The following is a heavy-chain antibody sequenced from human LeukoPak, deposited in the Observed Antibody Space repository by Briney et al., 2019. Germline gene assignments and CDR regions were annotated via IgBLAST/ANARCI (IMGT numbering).Heavy chain of an antibody. J-gene: IGHJ4*02. Sequence: GGSLRLSCEASAFTFSSYWMSWVRQAPGRGLEWVANIKEDGSEINYVDSVKGRFTISRDNAKNSLFLQMNSLRVEDTAVYYCARDRGYSSFDYWGQGTLVTVSS. CDR3: ARDRGYSSFDY. V-gene: IGHV3-7*01. D-gene: IGHD4-23*01. CDR2: IKEDGSEI. CDR1: AFTFSSYW.